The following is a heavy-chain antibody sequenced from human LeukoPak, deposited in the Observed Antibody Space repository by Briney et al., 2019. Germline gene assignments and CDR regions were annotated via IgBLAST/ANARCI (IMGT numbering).Heavy chain of an antibody. CDR3: ARDPRYFDWSPTDYYYYYMDV. Sequence: ASVKVSCKASGGTFSSYAISWVRQAPGQGLEWMGGIIPIFGTANYAQKFQGRVTITADESTSTAYMELSSLRSEDTAVYYCARDPRYFDWSPTDYYYYYMDVWGKGTTVTVSS. CDR1: GGTFSSYA. V-gene: IGHV1-69*13. D-gene: IGHD3-9*01. CDR2: IIPIFGTA. J-gene: IGHJ6*03.